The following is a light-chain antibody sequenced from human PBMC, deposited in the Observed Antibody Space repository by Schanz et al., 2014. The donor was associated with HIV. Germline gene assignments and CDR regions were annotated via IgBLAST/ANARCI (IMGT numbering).Light chain of an antibody. CDR3: SSIGGDNSLL. Sequence: QSALTQPASVSGSPGQSISISCTGTSGDVGSYNYVSWYQQHPGKAPKLMIYDVSKRPSGVPDRFSGSKSGSTASLTVSGLQAEDEAEYYCSSIGGDNSLLFGGGTKLTVL. V-gene: IGLV2-8*01. CDR1: SGDVGSYNY. CDR2: DVS. J-gene: IGLJ2*01.